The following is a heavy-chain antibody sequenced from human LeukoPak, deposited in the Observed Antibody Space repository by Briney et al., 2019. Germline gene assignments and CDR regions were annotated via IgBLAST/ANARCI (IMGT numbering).Heavy chain of an antibody. J-gene: IGHJ4*02. CDR2: IYYSGST. V-gene: IGHV4-34*01. Sequence: SETLSLTCAVYGGSFSGYYWSWIRQPPRKGLEWIGSIYYSGSTYYNPSLKSRVTISVDTSKNQFSLKLSSVTAADTAVYYCASATNYYDSSGYDYWGQGTLVTVSS. CDR3: ASATNYYDSSGYDY. CDR1: GGSFSGYY. D-gene: IGHD3-22*01.